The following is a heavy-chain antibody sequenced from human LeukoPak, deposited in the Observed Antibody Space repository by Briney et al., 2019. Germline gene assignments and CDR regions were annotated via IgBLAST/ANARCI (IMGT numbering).Heavy chain of an antibody. D-gene: IGHD5-24*01. CDR1: GFSFTTYY. CDR2: IFPGDSDT. Sequence: GESLKISCKVSGFSFTTYYIGWVLQMPGKGLEWMVIIFPGDSDTRYSPSFEGRVTISADKSINTVYMQWSSLEPSDTAIYYCARRAQAEMATVWGLVDYWGQGTLVTVSS. V-gene: IGHV5-51*01. CDR3: ARRAQAEMATVWGLVDY. J-gene: IGHJ4*02.